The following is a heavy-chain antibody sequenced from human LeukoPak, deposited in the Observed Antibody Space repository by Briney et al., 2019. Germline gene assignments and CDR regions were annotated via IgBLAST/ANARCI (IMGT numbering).Heavy chain of an antibody. D-gene: IGHD5-18*01. Sequence: ASVKVSCKASGYTFTDYHTHWVRQAPGQGLEWMGWVNSDSGGTNYAQKFQGRVTMTRDTSITIAYMELSSLRSDDAAIYYCARDSTAMTGLNMDVWGQGTTVTVSS. CDR1: GYTFTDYH. V-gene: IGHV1-2*02. CDR2: VNSDSGGT. CDR3: ARDSTAMTGLNMDV. J-gene: IGHJ6*02.